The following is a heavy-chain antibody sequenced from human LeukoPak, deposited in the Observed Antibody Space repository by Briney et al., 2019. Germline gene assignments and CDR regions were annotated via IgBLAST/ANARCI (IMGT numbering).Heavy chain of an antibody. CDR3: ARESSSGWYXXPDY. CDR1: GYTFTSYA. J-gene: IGHJ4*01. Sequence: ASVKVSCTASGYTFTSYAMNWVRQAPGQGLEWMGWINTNTGNPTYAQGFTGRFVFSLDTSVSTAYLQISSLKAEDTAVYYCARESSSGWYXXPDYWXXXTLVTVS. V-gene: IGHV7-4-1*02. D-gene: IGHD6-19*01. CDR2: INTNTGNP.